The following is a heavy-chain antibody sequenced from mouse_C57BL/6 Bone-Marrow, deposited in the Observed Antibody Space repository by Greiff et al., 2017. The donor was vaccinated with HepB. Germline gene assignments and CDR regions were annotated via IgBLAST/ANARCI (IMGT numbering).Heavy chain of an antibody. V-gene: IGHV6-6*01. D-gene: IGHD4-1*01. CDR2: IRNKANNHAT. J-gene: IGHJ4*01. Sequence: EVMLVESGGGLVQPGGSMKLSCAASGFTFSDAWMDWVRQSPEKGLEWVAEIRNKANNHATYYAESVKGRFTISRDDSKSSVYLQMNSLRAEDTGIYYCTRAGREGRAMDYWGQGTSVTVSS. CDR1: GFTFSDAW. CDR3: TRAGREGRAMDY.